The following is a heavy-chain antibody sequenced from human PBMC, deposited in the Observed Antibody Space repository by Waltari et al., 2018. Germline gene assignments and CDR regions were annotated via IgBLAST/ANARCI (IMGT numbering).Heavy chain of an antibody. CDR1: GGSFSGYY. CDR3: ARDLYSGSYSDDY. V-gene: IGHV3-7*01. Sequence: VQLQQWGAGLLKPSETLSLTCAVYGGSFSGYYWSWIRQPPGKGLEWVANIKQDGTIKGYVGSVKGRFTISRDNAKNSLYLQMNSLRGEDTAVYYCARDLYSGSYSDDYWGQGTLVTVSS. CDR2: IKQDGTIK. D-gene: IGHD1-26*01. J-gene: IGHJ4*02.